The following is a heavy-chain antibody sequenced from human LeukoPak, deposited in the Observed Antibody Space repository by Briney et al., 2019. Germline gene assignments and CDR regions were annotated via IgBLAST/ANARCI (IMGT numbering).Heavy chain of an antibody. CDR1: GFTFSDYY. CDR3: ASPYYYDSSGYYDRNAFDI. V-gene: IGHV3-11*01. Sequence: PGGSLRLSCAASGFTFSDYYMSWIRQAPGKGLEWVSYISSSGSTIYYADSVKGRFTISRDNAKNSLYLQMNSLRAEDTAVYYCASPYYYDSSGYYDRNAFDIWGQGTMVTVSS. D-gene: IGHD3-22*01. J-gene: IGHJ3*02. CDR2: ISSSGSTI.